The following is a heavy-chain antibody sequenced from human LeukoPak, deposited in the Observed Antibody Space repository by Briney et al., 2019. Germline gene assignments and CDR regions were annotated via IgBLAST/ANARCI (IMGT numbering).Heavy chain of an antibody. V-gene: IGHV3-23*01. CDR3: AKDVISRDSS. Sequence: GGSLRLSCAASGFTVSSNYMSWVRQAPGKGLEWVSAISGSGGSTYYADSVKGRFTISRDNSKNTLYLQMNSLRAEDTAVYYCAKDVISRDSSWGQGTLVTISS. J-gene: IGHJ4*02. D-gene: IGHD2-21*01. CDR1: GFTVSSNY. CDR2: ISGSGGST.